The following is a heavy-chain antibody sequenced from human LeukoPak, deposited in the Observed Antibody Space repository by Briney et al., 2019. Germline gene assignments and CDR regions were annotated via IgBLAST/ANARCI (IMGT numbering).Heavy chain of an antibody. J-gene: IGHJ6*02. CDR3: ARGCSSTSCWLRMDV. D-gene: IGHD2-2*01. Sequence: SETLSLTCTVFGGSITNYYWSWIRQPAGKGLEWIGRIYTSGSTNYNPSLKSRVTMSIDTSKNQFSLNLSSVTAADTAVYYCARGCSSTSCWLRMDVWGQGTTVTVSS. CDR2: IYTSGST. CDR1: GGSITNYY. V-gene: IGHV4-4*07.